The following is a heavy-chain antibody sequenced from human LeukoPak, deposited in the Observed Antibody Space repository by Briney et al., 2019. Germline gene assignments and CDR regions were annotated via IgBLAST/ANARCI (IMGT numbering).Heavy chain of an antibody. CDR3: ARGGVTIFGVVIIPFDY. J-gene: IGHJ4*02. CDR2: IYTSGSANYNGTT. D-gene: IGHD3-3*01. V-gene: IGHV4-4*09. Sequence: SDTLSLTCTISGGSISSYYWSWIRQPPGKGLERIGYIYTSGSANYNGTTNYNPSLKSRVTISVDTSKNQFSLKLSSVTAADTAVYYCARGGVTIFGVVIIPFDYWGRGTLVTVSS. CDR1: GGSISSYY.